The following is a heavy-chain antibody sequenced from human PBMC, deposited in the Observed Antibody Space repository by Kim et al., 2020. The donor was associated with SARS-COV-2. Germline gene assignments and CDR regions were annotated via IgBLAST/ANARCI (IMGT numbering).Heavy chain of an antibody. D-gene: IGHD2-21*02. Sequence: GSLRLSCAASGFFVSNTYLSWVRQAPGKGLEWVSVIYTGATTYYADSVRGRFTIPRDNSRNTVYLQMNSLRAEDTAVYYCARLGPVTANYYYGMDGWGQ. V-gene: IGHV3-53*01. CDR2: IYTGATT. CDR1: GFFVSNTY. CDR3: ARLGPVTANYYYGMDG. J-gene: IGHJ6*02.